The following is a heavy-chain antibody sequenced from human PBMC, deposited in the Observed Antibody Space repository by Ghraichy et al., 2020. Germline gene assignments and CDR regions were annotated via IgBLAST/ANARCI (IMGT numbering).Heavy chain of an antibody. D-gene: IGHD2-2*01. J-gene: IGHJ4*02. V-gene: IGHV3-21*01. CDR2: ISSGSTYI. Sequence: GGSLRLSCGASGFTFSTYTMNWVRQAPGKGLEWVSSISSGSTYIYYADSVKGRFSISRDNAKNSLYLQMNSLRAEDTAVYYCARDGLHCSGTTCYFDYWGQGTLVTVSS. CDR1: GFTFSTYT. CDR3: ARDGLHCSGTTCYFDY.